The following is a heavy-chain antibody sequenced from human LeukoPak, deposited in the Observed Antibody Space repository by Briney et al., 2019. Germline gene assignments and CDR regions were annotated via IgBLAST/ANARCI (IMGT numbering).Heavy chain of an antibody. J-gene: IGHJ6*02. V-gene: IGHV3-23*01. CDR3: ARDSTWFGNKNYGMDV. Sequence: GGSLRLSCAASGFTFSSYAMSRVRQAPGKGLEWVSAISGSGGNTYYADSVEGRFTISRDNSKNTLYLQMNSLRVEDTALFYCARDSTWFGNKNYGMDVWGQGTTVTVSS. CDR2: ISGSGGNT. D-gene: IGHD3-10*01. CDR1: GFTFSSYA.